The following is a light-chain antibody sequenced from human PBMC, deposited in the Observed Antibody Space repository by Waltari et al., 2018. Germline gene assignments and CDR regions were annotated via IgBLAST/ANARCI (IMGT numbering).Light chain of an antibody. Sequence: DIQMTQSPSTLSASVGDSVTITCRASQSISSWLAWYQQKPGTAPNVLIYRASSLETGVPSMFSGSGSGTEFTLTITSLQPDDFATFYCQQYSSYPWTFGQGTKVEIK. CDR1: QSISSW. CDR3: QQYSSYPWT. J-gene: IGKJ1*01. CDR2: RAS. V-gene: IGKV1-5*03.